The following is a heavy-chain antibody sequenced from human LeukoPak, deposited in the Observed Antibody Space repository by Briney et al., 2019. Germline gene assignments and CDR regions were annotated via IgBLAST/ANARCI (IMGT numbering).Heavy chain of an antibody. J-gene: IGHJ5*02. Sequence: PGGSLRLSCAASGFTFSSYWMHWVRQAPGKGLVWVSHIKSDGSSTTYADSVKGRFTISRDNAKNTLYLQMNSLRAEDSAVYYCARGYGDWFDPWGQGTLVTVSS. CDR3: ARGYGDWFDP. CDR1: GFTFSSYW. D-gene: IGHD4-17*01. V-gene: IGHV3-74*01. CDR2: IKSDGSST.